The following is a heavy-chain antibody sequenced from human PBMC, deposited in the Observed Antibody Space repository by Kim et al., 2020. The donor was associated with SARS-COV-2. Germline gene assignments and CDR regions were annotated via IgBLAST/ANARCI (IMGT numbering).Heavy chain of an antibody. CDR2: ISGSTNTI. CDR3: AKDSGRGVRGIIDY. V-gene: IGHV3-48*02. J-gene: IGHJ4*02. Sequence: GGSLRLSCVASGFTFTTYSVNWVRQAPGKGLEWVSFISGSTNTIYYADSVKGRFTISRDNARNSVFLQMNSLRDEDAAVYYCAKDSGRGVRGIIDYWGQGTLVTVSS. D-gene: IGHD3-10*01. CDR1: GFTFTTYS.